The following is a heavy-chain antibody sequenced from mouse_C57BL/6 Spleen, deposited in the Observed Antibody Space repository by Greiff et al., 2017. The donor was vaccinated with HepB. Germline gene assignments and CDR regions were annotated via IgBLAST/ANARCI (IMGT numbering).Heavy chain of an antibody. D-gene: IGHD1-1*02. V-gene: IGHV1-39*01. Sequence: EVKLMESGPELVKPGASVKISCKASGYSFTDYNMNWVKQSNGKSLEWIGVINPNYGTTSYNQKFKGKATLTVDQSSSTAYMQLNSLTSEDSAVYYCARESAMATNAMDYWGQGTSVTVSS. CDR1: GYSFTDYN. CDR2: INPNYGTT. J-gene: IGHJ4*01. CDR3: ARESAMATNAMDY.